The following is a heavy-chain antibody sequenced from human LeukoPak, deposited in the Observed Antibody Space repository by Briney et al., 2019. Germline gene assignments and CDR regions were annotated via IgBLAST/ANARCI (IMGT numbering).Heavy chain of an antibody. D-gene: IGHD3-22*01. CDR3: ASRIPYDSSSY. V-gene: IGHV3-74*01. Sequence: HGGSLRLSCAASGFTFNSYWMHWVRRAPGKGLVWVSRISRDGSSTDYADSVKGRFTISRDNAKNTLYLQMNSLRAEDTAVYYCASRIPYDSSSYWGQGTLDTVSS. CDR1: GFTFNSYW. CDR2: ISRDGSST. J-gene: IGHJ4*02.